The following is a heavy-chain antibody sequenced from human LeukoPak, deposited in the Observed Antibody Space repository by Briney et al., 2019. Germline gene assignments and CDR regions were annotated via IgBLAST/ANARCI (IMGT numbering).Heavy chain of an antibody. D-gene: IGHD3-22*01. Sequence: PGRSLRLSCAASGFTFSNYGMHWVRQAPGKGLEWVAVTSYDGGNKYYADSAKGRFTISRDNPKNTLYLQMNSLRAEDTAVYYCARGRYNYQSSNWFDPWGQGTLVTVSS. CDR3: ARGRYNYQSSNWFDP. CDR1: GFTFSNYG. V-gene: IGHV3-30*03. J-gene: IGHJ5*02. CDR2: TSYDGGNK.